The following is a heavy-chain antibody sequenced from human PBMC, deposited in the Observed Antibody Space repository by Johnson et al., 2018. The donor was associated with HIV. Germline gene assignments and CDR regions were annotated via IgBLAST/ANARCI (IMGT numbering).Heavy chain of an antibody. D-gene: IGHD2-8*01. V-gene: IGHV3-20*04. Sequence: EVQVLESGGGVVRPGGSLRLSCAASGFTFEDHDMSWVRQVPGKGLEWVSGINWNGGTTGYADSVKGRFSISRDNAKKSLYLKMNSLRAEDTALYYCATRGFYCTDGVCNGVFDFWGQGTVVSVSS. CDR1: GFTFEDHD. CDR2: INWNGGTT. CDR3: ATRGFYCTDGVCNGVFDF. J-gene: IGHJ3*01.